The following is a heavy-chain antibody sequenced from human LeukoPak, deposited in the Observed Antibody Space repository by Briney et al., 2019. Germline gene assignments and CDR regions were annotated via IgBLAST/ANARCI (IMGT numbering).Heavy chain of an antibody. J-gene: IGHJ4*02. CDR3: ARARSGSYDY. CDR2: ISWNSGSI. V-gene: IGHV3-9*01. CDR1: GFTFDDYA. D-gene: IGHD3-10*01. Sequence: GGSLRLSCAASGFTFDDYAMHWVRQAPGKGLEWVSGISWNSGSIGYADSVKGRFTISRDNAKNSLYLQMNSLRAEDTALYYCARARSGSYDYWGQGTLVTVSS.